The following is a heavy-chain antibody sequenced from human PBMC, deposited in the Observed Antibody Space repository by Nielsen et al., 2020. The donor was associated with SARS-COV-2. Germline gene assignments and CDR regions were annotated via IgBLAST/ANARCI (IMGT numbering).Heavy chain of an antibody. Sequence: SVKVSCKASGGTFSSYAISWVRQAPGQGLEWMGRIIPILGIANYAQKFQGRVTITADKSTSTAYMELRSLRSDDTAVYYCARERATAPRNWFDPWGQGTLVTVSS. D-gene: IGHD2-21*02. CDR2: IIPILGIA. CDR1: GGTFSSYA. V-gene: IGHV1-69*04. J-gene: IGHJ5*02. CDR3: ARERATAPRNWFDP.